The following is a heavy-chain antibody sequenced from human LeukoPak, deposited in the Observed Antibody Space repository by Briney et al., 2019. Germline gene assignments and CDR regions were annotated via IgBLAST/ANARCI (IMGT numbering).Heavy chain of an antibody. V-gene: IGHV4-59*01. CDR3: ARDDSSSDHDAFDI. J-gene: IGHJ3*02. D-gene: IGHD6-19*01. Sequence: SETLSLTCTVSGGSISSYYWSWLRQPPGKGXXXXGYIYYSGSTNYNPSLKSRVTISVDTSKNQFSLKLSSVTAADTAVYYCARDDSSSDHDAFDIWGQGTMVTVSS. CDR2: IYYSGST. CDR1: GGSISSYY.